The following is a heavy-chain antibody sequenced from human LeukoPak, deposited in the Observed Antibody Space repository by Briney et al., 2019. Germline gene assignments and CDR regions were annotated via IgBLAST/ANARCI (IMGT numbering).Heavy chain of an antibody. D-gene: IGHD3-9*01. J-gene: IGHJ4*02. V-gene: IGHV3-23*01. CDR1: GFTFSSYA. CDR2: ISGSGGST. CDR3: AKDPGGLRYFDWPSYYFDY. Sequence: GGSLRLFCAASGFTFSSYAMSWVRQAPGEGLEGVSAISGSGGSTYYADSVKGRFTISRDNSKNTLYLQMNSLRAEDTAVYYCAKDPGGLRYFDWPSYYFDYWGQGTLVTVSS.